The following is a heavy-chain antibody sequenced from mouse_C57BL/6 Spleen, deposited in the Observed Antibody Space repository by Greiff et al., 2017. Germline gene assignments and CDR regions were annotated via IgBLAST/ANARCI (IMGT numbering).Heavy chain of an antibody. D-gene: IGHD4-1*01. CDR1: GYAFSSYW. V-gene: IGHV1-80*01. Sequence: VQLQQSGAELVKPGASVKISCKASGYAFSSYWMNWVKQRPGQGLEWIGQIYPGDGDTNYNGKFKGKATLTADKSSSTAYMQLSSLTSEDSAVYFCAREEELGYYFGYWGQGPTLTAAS. CDR3: AREEELGYYFGY. CDR2: IYPGDGDT. J-gene: IGHJ2*01.